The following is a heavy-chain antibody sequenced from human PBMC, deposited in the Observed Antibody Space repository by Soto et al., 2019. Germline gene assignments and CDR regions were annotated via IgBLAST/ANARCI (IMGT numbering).Heavy chain of an antibody. CDR2: INPNSGGT. V-gene: IGHV1-2*04. Sequence: ASVKVSCKASGYTFTGYYMHWVRQAPGQGLEWMGWINPNSGGTNYAQNFQGWVTITRDTSISTAYMELSRLRSDDTAVYYCATGGGVPRNYYYYMDVWGKGTTVTVSS. J-gene: IGHJ6*03. CDR1: GYTFTGYY. D-gene: IGHD3-10*01. CDR3: ATGGGVPRNYYYYMDV.